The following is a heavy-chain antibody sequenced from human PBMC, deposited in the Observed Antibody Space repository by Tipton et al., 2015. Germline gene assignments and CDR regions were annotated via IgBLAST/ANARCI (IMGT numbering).Heavy chain of an antibody. CDR3: AKDRHGYNYGYDY. Sequence: SLRLSCSASGFTFSSYAMIWVRQAPGKGLEWVSSISGSGDSTFYAGSVKGRFTISRDNSKTTLYLQMNNLRAEDTALYYCAKDRHGYNYGYDYWGQGTLVTVSS. CDR1: GFTFSSYA. D-gene: IGHD5-18*01. CDR2: ISGSGDST. V-gene: IGHV3-23*01. J-gene: IGHJ4*02.